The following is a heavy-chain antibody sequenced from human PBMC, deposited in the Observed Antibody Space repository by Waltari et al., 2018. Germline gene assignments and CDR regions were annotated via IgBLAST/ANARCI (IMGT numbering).Heavy chain of an antibody. J-gene: IGHJ5*02. CDR1: GGSISSGGYY. V-gene: IGHV4-31*03. CDR3: AREAAAKFDP. D-gene: IGHD6-13*01. Sequence: QVQLQESGPGLVKPSQTLSLTCTVSGGSISSGGYYWSWIRPPPGKGLEWIGYIYYEGSSYYNPSHKSRVTIAVDTSSNQYYLKLSSVTAADRAVYYGAREAAAKFDPWGQGTLVTVSS. CDR2: IYYEGSS.